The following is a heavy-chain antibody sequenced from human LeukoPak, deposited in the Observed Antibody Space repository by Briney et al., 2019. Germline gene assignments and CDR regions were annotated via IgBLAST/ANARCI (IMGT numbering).Heavy chain of an antibody. J-gene: IGHJ6*03. CDR1: GGSISSGSYY. D-gene: IGHD6-13*01. CDR3: AREARGSSSWWDLDYYMDV. V-gene: IGHV4-61*02. CDR2: IYTSGST. Sequence: PSQTLSLTCTVSGGSISSGSYYWSWIRQPAGKGLEWIGRIYTSGSTNYNPSLKSRVTISVDTSKNQFSLKLSSVTAADTAVYYCAREARGSSSWWDLDYYMDVWGKGTTVTVSS.